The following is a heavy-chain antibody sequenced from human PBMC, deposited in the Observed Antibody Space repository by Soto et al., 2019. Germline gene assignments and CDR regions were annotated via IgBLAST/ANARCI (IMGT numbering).Heavy chain of an antibody. Sequence: EVQLLESGGGLVQPGWSPRLSCAASGFTFSSYTMNWVRQAPGKGLEWVSGITGSGGETYYADSLKGRFTVSRDNSKNTQYLEIHSLRAEDTAVYYCARDSYGSGSFYFMWGQGTLVTVSS. CDR3: ARDSYGSGSFYFM. J-gene: IGHJ4*02. D-gene: IGHD3-10*01. V-gene: IGHV3-23*01. CDR2: ITGSGGET. CDR1: GFTFSSYT.